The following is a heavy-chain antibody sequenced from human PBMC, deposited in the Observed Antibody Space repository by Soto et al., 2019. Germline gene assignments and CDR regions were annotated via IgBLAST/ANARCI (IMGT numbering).Heavy chain of an antibody. Sequence: GGSLRLSCAASGFTFDDYAMHWVRQAPGKGLEWVSGISWNSGSIGYADSVKGRFTISRDNAKNSLYLQMNGLRAEDTALYYCAKDSSFDYYDSSGPDAFDIWGQGTMVTVSS. D-gene: IGHD3-22*01. CDR3: AKDSSFDYYDSSGPDAFDI. CDR1: GFTFDDYA. V-gene: IGHV3-9*01. CDR2: ISWNSGSI. J-gene: IGHJ3*02.